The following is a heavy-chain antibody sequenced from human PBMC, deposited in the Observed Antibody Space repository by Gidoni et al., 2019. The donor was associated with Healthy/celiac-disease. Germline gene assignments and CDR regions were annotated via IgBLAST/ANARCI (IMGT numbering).Heavy chain of an antibody. J-gene: IGHJ4*02. CDR2: INPSGGST. Sequence: QVQLVQSGAEVKKPGASVKVSCKASGYTFTSSYMHWVRQAPGQGLEWMGIINPSGGSTSYAQKFQGRVTMTRDTSTSTVYMELSSLRSEDTAVYYCARALYCSGGSCYGWDYFDYWGQGTLVTVSS. V-gene: IGHV1-46*01. D-gene: IGHD2-15*01. CDR1: GYTFTSSY. CDR3: ARALYCSGGSCYGWDYFDY.